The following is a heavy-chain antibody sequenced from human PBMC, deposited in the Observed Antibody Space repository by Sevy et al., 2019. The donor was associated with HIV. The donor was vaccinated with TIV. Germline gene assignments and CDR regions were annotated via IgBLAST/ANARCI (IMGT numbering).Heavy chain of an antibody. J-gene: IGHJ4*02. CDR1: GFSLSTSGVG. V-gene: IGHV2-5*01. CDR3: ARSPRYFDY. Sequence: SGATLVNPTQTLTLTCTFSGFSLSTSGVGVGWIRQSPGKALEWLALIYWNDDKRYSPSLKSRLTITKDTSKNQMVLTMTNMDPVDTATYYCARSPRYFDYWGQGTLVTVSS. CDR2: IYWNDDK.